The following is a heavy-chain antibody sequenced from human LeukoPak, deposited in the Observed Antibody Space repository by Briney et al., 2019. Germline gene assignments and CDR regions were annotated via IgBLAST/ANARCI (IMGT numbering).Heavy chain of an antibody. Sequence: ASVKVSCKASGYTFTSYGISWVRQAPGQGLEWMGWISAYNGNTNYAQKLQGRVTTTTDTSTSTAYMELRSLRSDDTAVYYCARDLIAAAGTGPGYWGQGTLVTVSP. V-gene: IGHV1-18*01. CDR1: GYTFTSYG. J-gene: IGHJ4*02. D-gene: IGHD6-13*01. CDR2: ISAYNGNT. CDR3: ARDLIAAAGTGPGY.